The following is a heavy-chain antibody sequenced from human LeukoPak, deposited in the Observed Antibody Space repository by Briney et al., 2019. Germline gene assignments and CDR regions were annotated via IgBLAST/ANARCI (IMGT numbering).Heavy chain of an antibody. CDR2: IKQDGSEK. CDR1: GFTFSSYW. Sequence: GGSLRLSCAASGFTFSSYWMSWVRQAPGKGLEWVANIKQDGSEKYYVDSVKGRFTISRDNAKNSLYLQMNGLRAEDTAVYYCARNWNYGTVDAFDIWGQGTMVTVSS. V-gene: IGHV3-7*01. J-gene: IGHJ3*02. CDR3: ARNWNYGTVDAFDI. D-gene: IGHD1-7*01.